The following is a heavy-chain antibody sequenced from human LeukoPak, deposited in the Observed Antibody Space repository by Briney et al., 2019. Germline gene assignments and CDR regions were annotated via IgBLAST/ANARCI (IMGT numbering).Heavy chain of an antibody. D-gene: IGHD5-24*01. CDR1: GGSISSYY. CDR2: IYTSGST. J-gene: IGHJ3*02. CDR3: ARVPRDGYSLHAFDI. Sequence: SETLSLTCTVSGGSISSYYWSWIRQPAGKGLEWIGRIYTSGSTNYNPSLKSRVTMSGDTSKNQFSLKLSSVTAADTAVYYCARVPRDGYSLHAFDIWGQGTLVTVSS. V-gene: IGHV4-4*07.